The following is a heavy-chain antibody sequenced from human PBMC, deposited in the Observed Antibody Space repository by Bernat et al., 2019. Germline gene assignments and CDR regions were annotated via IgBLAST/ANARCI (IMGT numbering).Heavy chain of an antibody. D-gene: IGHD2-15*01. CDR1: GFTFSNAW. CDR3: TTDLGYCSGGSCYSGMDV. CDR2: IKSKTDGGTT. V-gene: IGHV3-15*07. Sequence: EVQLVESGGGLVKPGGSLRLSCAASGFTFSNAWMNWVRQAPGKGLEWVGRIKSKTDGGTTDYAAPVKGRFTISRGDSKNTLYLQMNSLKTEDTAVYYCTTDLGYCSGGSCYSGMDVWGQGTTVTVSS. J-gene: IGHJ6*02.